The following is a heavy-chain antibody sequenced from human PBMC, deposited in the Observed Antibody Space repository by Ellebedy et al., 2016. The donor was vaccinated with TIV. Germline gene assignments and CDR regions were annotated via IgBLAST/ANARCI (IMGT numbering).Heavy chain of an antibody. J-gene: IGHJ4*02. CDR1: GFTFSDYG. V-gene: IGHV3-30*02. Sequence: PGGSLRLSCAASGFTFSDYGMHWVRQAPGKGLEWVAFMRYDGSNKYYADSVKGRFTISRDNSKNTLYLRMNSLRAEETAVYYCAKFPYYYDSSGYSFWGQGTLVTVSS. D-gene: IGHD3-22*01. CDR3: AKFPYYYDSSGYSF. CDR2: MRYDGSNK.